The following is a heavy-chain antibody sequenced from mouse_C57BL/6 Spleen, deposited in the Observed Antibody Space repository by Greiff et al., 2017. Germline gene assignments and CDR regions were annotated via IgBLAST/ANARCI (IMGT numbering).Heavy chain of an antibody. CDR2: IHPNSGST. CDR1: GYTFTSYW. Sequence: QVQLQQSGAELVKPGASVKLSCKASGYTFTSYWMHWVKQRPGPGLEWIGMIHPNSGSTNYNEKFKSKATLTVDKSSSTAYMQLSSLTSEDSAVYYCARSEEIYYFDYWGQGTTLTVSS. CDR3: ARSEEIYYFDY. J-gene: IGHJ2*01. V-gene: IGHV1-64*01.